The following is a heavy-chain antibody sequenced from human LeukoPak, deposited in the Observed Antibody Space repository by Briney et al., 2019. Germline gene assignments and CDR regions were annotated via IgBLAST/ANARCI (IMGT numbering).Heavy chain of an antibody. D-gene: IGHD4-17*01. Sequence: GESLKISCQGSGYTFTNYWIGWVRQMPGKGLEWMGIIYPGDSDTRYNPSFKGQVTISADKSISTAYLQWSSLKASDTAMYYCARLAIGDQFDYWGQGTLVTVSS. J-gene: IGHJ4*02. CDR3: ARLAIGDQFDY. CDR2: IYPGDSDT. V-gene: IGHV5-51*01. CDR1: GYTFTNYW.